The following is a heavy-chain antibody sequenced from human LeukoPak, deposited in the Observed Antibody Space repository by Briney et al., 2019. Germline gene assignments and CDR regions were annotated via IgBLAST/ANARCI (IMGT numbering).Heavy chain of an antibody. Sequence: PGGSLRLSCAASGFTFSSYWMSWVRQAPGKGLEWVANIKQDGSEKYYVDSVKGRFTISRDNAKNSLYLQMNSLRAEDTAVYYCARAGRVVPAAIRVGLCAFDIWGQGTMVTVSS. CDR3: ARAGRVVPAAIRVGLCAFDI. CDR1: GFTFSSYW. J-gene: IGHJ3*02. V-gene: IGHV3-7*01. D-gene: IGHD2-2*02. CDR2: IKQDGSEK.